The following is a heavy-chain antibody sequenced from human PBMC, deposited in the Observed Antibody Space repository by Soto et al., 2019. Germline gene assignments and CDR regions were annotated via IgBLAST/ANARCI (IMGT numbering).Heavy chain of an antibody. Sequence: PGGSLRLSCAASGFTFSSYGMHWVRQAPGKGLEWVAVIWYDGSNKYYADSVKGRFTISRDNSKNTLYLQMNSLRAEDTAVYYCASGDQSKYYYSYGMDVWGQGTTVTVAS. CDR3: ASGDQSKYYYSYGMDV. J-gene: IGHJ6*02. V-gene: IGHV3-33*01. D-gene: IGHD7-27*01. CDR2: IWYDGSNK. CDR1: GFTFSSYG.